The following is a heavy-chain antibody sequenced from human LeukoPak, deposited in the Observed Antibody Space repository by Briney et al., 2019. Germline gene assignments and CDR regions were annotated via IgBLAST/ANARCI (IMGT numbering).Heavy chain of an antibody. CDR1: GGSISSYY. V-gene: IGHV4-39*07. CDR2: IYYSGST. Sequence: PSETLSLTCTVSGGSISSYYWGWIRQPPGKGLEWIGSIYYSGSTYYNPSLKSRVTISVDTSKNQFSLKLSSVTAADTAVYYCARGSLYSSSASYYMDVWCKGTTVTVSS. CDR3: ARGSLYSSSASYYMDV. J-gene: IGHJ6*03. D-gene: IGHD6-6*01.